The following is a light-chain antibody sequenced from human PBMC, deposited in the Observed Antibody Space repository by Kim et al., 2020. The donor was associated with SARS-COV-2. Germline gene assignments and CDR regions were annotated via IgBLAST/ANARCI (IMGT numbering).Light chain of an antibody. CDR3: QVWDTVNDHPV. CDR2: FDN. J-gene: IGLJ3*02. V-gene: IGLV3-21*04. Sequence: SYELTQPPSVSVAPGKPATITCGGSNIGGKSVHWYQQKSGQAPVLVIYFDNDRPSGIPERLSGSNSGNPATLTINRVEAGDEADYYCQVWDTVNDHPVFG. CDR1: NIGGKS.